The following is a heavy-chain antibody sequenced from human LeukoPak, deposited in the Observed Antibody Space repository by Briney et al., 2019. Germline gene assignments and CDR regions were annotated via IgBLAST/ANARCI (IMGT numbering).Heavy chain of an antibody. Sequence: ASVKVSCKASGYTFTSYDINWVRQATGQGLEWMGWMNPNSGNTGYAQKFQGRVTMTRNTSISTAYMELSSLRSEDTAVYYCARLKGSGSYYNGCFDYWGQGTLVTVSP. CDR1: GYTFTSYD. CDR2: MNPNSGNT. V-gene: IGHV1-8*01. J-gene: IGHJ4*02. D-gene: IGHD3-10*01. CDR3: ARLKGSGSYYNGCFDY.